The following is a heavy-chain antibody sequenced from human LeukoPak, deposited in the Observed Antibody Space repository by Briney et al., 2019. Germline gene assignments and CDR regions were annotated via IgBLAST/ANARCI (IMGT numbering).Heavy chain of an antibody. V-gene: IGHV4-4*07. CDR3: ARGGGSSWLSPLDY. Sequence: SETLSLTRTVSGGSISSYYWSWMRQPAGKGLEWIGRIYSSGSTAYNPSLRSRLTVSLDTSKNQFSLKLISVTAADTAVYYCARGGGSSWLSPLDYWGQGALVTVSS. J-gene: IGHJ4*02. CDR1: GGSISSYY. CDR2: IYSSGST. D-gene: IGHD6-13*01.